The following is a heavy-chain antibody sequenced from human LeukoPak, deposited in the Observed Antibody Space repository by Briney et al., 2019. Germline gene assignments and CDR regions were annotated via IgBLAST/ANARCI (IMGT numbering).Heavy chain of an antibody. CDR1: RFTFDDFA. J-gene: IGHJ4*02. D-gene: IGHD1-26*01. Sequence: GRSLRLFCSASRFTFDDFAMHWVPQVPGRGLEGVATISWNSEGSVYADSGKGRFTISRDNAKNSLYLQMNSLKPEDSALYYCTKMGPTPYAFDHWGLGTLVTVSS. V-gene: IGHV3-9*01. CDR2: ISWNSEGS. CDR3: TKMGPTPYAFDH.